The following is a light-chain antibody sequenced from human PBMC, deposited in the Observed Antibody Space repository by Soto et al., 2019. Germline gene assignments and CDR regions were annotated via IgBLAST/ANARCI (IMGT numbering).Light chain of an antibody. Sequence: EIVMTQSPAALSVSPGERAIISCRASQSVKNDLAWYQQRPGKAPRVLVYGASTTATGVPARFSGSGSGTEFTLTITSLQSEDSAVYYCQQYNNWYSFGQGTKLEIK. CDR2: GAS. V-gene: IGKV3-15*01. CDR3: QQYNNWYS. CDR1: QSVKND. J-gene: IGKJ2*03.